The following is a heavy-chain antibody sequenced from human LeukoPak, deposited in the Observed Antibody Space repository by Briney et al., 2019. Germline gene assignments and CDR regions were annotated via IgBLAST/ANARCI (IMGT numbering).Heavy chain of an antibody. V-gene: IGHV1-69*01. CDR2: IIPIFGTA. CDR1: GGTFSSYA. Sequence: GASVKVSCKASGGTFSSYAISWVRQAPGQGLEWMGGIIPIFGTANYAQKFQGRVTITADESTSTAYMELSSLRSEDTAVYYCARSLPGRTPHYDYWGQGTLVTVSS. CDR3: ARSLPGRTPHYDY. D-gene: IGHD1-1*01. J-gene: IGHJ4*02.